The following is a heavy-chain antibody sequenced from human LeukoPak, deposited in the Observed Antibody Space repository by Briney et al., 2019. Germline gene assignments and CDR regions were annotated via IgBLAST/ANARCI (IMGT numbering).Heavy chain of an antibody. J-gene: IGHJ5*02. Sequence: SETLSLTCTVSGGSISSYSWTWIRQPPGKGLEWIGYISYTGSTNYNPSLKSRVSISVDTSKSQVSLRLTSVTAADTAVYYCARIPYYYDSSGYTPEFDPWGQGSLVTVSS. CDR2: ISYTGST. V-gene: IGHV4-59*08. D-gene: IGHD3-22*01. CDR1: GGSISSYS. CDR3: ARIPYYYDSSGYTPEFDP.